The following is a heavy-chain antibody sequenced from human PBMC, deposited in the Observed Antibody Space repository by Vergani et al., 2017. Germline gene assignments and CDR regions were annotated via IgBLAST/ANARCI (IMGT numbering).Heavy chain of an antibody. CDR3: ARTRRRRYSSSSVPDYFDY. CDR1: GYTFTSYG. V-gene: IGHV1-18*04. Sequence: QVQLVQSGAEVKKPGASVKVSCKASGYTFTSYGISWVRQAPGQGLEWMGWISAYNGNTNYAQKLQGRVTMTTDTSTSTAYMELRSLRSDDTAVYYCARTRRRRYSSSSVPDYFDYWGQGTLVTVSS. CDR2: ISAYNGNT. D-gene: IGHD6-6*01. J-gene: IGHJ4*02.